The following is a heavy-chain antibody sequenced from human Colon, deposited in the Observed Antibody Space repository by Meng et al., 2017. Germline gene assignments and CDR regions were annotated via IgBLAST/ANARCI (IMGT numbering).Heavy chain of an antibody. J-gene: IGHJ4*02. Sequence: QVQLQESGPGLVKPSGTLSLTCAVSGISISSATYWSWVRQPPGKGLEWIGESYHSGSTNYNPSLKSRVTISVDKSKNQFSLRLNSVTAADTAVYYCAREFYADTAMVIDSWGQGTLVTVSS. CDR1: GISISSATY. CDR3: AREFYADTAMVIDS. CDR2: SYHSGST. D-gene: IGHD5-18*01. V-gene: IGHV4-4*02.